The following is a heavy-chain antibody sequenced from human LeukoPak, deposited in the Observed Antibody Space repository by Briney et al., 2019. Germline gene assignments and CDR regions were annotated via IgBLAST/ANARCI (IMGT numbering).Heavy chain of an antibody. J-gene: IGHJ6*03. CDR3: ARRPTRITMVRGVPGSYYYMDV. CDR2: IYYSGSA. CDR1: GGSISSSSYY. Sequence: SETLSLTCTVSGGSISSSSYYWGWIREPPGKGLEWIGSIYYSGSAYYNPSLKSRVTISVDTSKNQFSLKLSSVTAADTAVYYCARRPTRITMVRGVPGSYYYMDVWGKGTTVTISS. D-gene: IGHD3-10*01. V-gene: IGHV4-39*07.